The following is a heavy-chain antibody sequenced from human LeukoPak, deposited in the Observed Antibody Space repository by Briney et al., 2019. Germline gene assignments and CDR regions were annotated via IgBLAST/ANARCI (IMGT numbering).Heavy chain of an antibody. Sequence: SETLSLTCTVSGGSISSYYWSWIRQPAGKGLEWIGRIYTSGSTNYNPSLKSRVTMSVDTSKNQFSLRLSSETAADTAVYYCAAQSGYSGYDPYDYWGQGTLVTVSS. J-gene: IGHJ4*02. CDR2: IYTSGST. CDR1: GGSISSYY. V-gene: IGHV4-4*07. CDR3: AAQSGYSGYDPYDY. D-gene: IGHD5-12*01.